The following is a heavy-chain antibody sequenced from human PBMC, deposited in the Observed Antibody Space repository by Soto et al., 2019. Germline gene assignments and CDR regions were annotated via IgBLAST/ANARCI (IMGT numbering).Heavy chain of an antibody. Sequence: EVRLVESGGGLIQSWGSLRLSCAAAGFSVTTYRMSWVRQAPGKGLEWVSVIYGGGSTVYAASVKGRFTVSRDDSKNIGYVEMNSLTAEDTAVYYCTKGTSTTSGPVYWGQGTPVTVSS. D-gene: IGHD1-1*01. V-gene: IGHV3-53*01. J-gene: IGHJ4*02. CDR1: GFSVTTYR. CDR2: IYGGGST. CDR3: TKGTSTTSGPVY.